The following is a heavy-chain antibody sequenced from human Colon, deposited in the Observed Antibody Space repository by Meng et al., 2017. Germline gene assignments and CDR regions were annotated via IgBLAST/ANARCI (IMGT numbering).Heavy chain of an antibody. J-gene: IGHJ5*02. CDR3: ATGLRHGDWFDP. V-gene: IGHV4-4*02. CDR2: IDHFGIS. CDR1: GFTLSSYW. D-gene: IGHD4-17*01. Sequence: VQLVGSGGGLVQPGGSLRLSCAASGFTLSSYWMHWVRQAPGKGLEWIGEIDHFGISNYNSSLKGRLTMSVDTSKKQISLTLTSVTAADTAVYYCATGLRHGDWFDPWGPGTLVTVSS.